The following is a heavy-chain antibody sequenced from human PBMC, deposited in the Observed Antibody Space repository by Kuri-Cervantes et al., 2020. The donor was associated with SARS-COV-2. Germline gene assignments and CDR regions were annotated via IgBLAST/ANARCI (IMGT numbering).Heavy chain of an antibody. CDR3: ARQLYAIAARPSCWFDP. D-gene: IGHD6-6*01. V-gene: IGHV1-18*04. J-gene: IGHJ5*02. CDR1: GYTFTSYG. CDR2: ISAYNGNT. Sequence: ASVKITCKASGYTFTSYGISWVRQAPGQGLEWMGWISAYNGNTNYAQKLQGRVTMTTDTSTSTAYMELRSLRSDDTAVYYCARQLYAIAARPSCWFDPWGQGTLVTVSS.